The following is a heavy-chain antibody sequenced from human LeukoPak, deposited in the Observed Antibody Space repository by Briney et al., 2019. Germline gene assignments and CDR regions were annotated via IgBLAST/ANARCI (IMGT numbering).Heavy chain of an antibody. CDR2: IRFSGST. CDR3: ARGRRVYGDFASDY. CDR1: GDSSDAYY. D-gene: IGHD4-17*01. V-gene: IGHV4-59*08. Sequence: PSETLSLTCTVSGDSSDAYYWSWIRQPPGKGLEWIGNIRFSGSTNYNPSLKSRVTISLDTSKNQFSLKLSSVTAADTAVYYCARGRRVYGDFASDYWGQGTLVTVSS. J-gene: IGHJ4*02.